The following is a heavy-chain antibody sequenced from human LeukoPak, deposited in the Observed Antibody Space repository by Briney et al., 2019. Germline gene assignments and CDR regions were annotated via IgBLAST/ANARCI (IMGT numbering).Heavy chain of an antibody. CDR2: INSDGSST. Sequence: GGSLRLSXAASGFTFRSYWMHWVRQAPGKGLVWVSRINSDGSSTSYADSVKGRFTISRDNAKNTLYLQMNNLRAEDTAVYYCARDYGDYVGAFDIWGQGTMVTVSS. D-gene: IGHD4-17*01. J-gene: IGHJ3*02. CDR3: ARDYGDYVGAFDI. V-gene: IGHV3-74*01. CDR1: GFTFRSYW.